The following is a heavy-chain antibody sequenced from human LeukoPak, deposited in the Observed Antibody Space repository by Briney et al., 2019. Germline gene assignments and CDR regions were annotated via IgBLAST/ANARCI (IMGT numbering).Heavy chain of an antibody. Sequence: SETLSLTCAVYGGSFSGYYWSWIRQPPGKGLEWIGEINHSGSTNYNPSLKSRVTISVDTSKNQFSLKLSSVTAADTAVYYCARGLDYYDSSGYYVYWYFDLWGRGTLVTVSS. CDR2: INHSGST. CDR3: ARGLDYYDSSGYYVYWYFDL. V-gene: IGHV4-34*01. CDR1: GGSFSGYY. D-gene: IGHD3-22*01. J-gene: IGHJ2*01.